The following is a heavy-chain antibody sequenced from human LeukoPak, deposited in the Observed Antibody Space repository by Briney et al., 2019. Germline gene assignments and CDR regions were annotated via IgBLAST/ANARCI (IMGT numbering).Heavy chain of an antibody. D-gene: IGHD3-10*01. V-gene: IGHV3-21*01. Sequence: LGGSLRLSCAASGFTFSSYSMNWVRQAPGKGLEWVSSISSSSSYIYYADSVKGRFTISRDNAKNSLYLQMNSLRAEDTAVYYCARVSWFDELPNYWGQGTLVSVSS. CDR3: ARVSWFDELPNY. CDR1: GFTFSSYS. J-gene: IGHJ4*02. CDR2: ISSSSSYI.